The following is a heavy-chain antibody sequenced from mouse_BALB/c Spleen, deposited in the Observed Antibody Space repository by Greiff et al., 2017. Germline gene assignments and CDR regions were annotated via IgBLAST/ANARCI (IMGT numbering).Heavy chain of an antibody. J-gene: IGHJ4*01. CDR2: IYPGDGDT. CDR1: GYAFSSSW. CDR3: ASDYYAMDY. Sequence: VQLQQSGPELVKPGASVKISCKASGYAFSSSWMNWVKQRPGQGLEWIGRIYPGDGDTNYNGKFKGKATLTADKSSSTAYMQLSSLTSVDSAVYFCASDYYAMDYWGQGTSVTVSS. V-gene: IGHV1-82*01.